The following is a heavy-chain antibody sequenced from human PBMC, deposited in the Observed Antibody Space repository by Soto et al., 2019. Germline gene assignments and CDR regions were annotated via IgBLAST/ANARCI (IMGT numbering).Heavy chain of an antibody. J-gene: IGHJ4*02. CDR3: TSHSPEDMIRK. V-gene: IGHV3-73*02. Sequence: EVQLVESGGGLVQPGGSLKLSCAASGFTFSGSAVHWVRQAFGKGLEWVGRIRNKANSYATAYAASLKGRFMISRDDSKNTAYLQMNSLKTEDTAVYYCTSHSPEDMIRKWGQGTLVTVSS. D-gene: IGHD2-15*01. CDR1: GFTFSGSA. CDR2: IRNKANSYAT.